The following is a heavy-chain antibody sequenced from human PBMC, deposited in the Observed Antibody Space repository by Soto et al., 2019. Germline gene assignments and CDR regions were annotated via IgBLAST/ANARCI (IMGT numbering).Heavy chain of an antibody. Sequence: GESLKISCKGSGYSFTSYWIGWVRQVPGKGLEWMGIIYPGDSDTRYSPSFQGQVTISADKSISTAYLQWSSLKASDTAMYYCATRGASGSYSLPSYGMDVWGQGTTVTVSS. J-gene: IGHJ6*02. CDR1: GYSFTSYW. V-gene: IGHV5-51*01. CDR3: ATRGASGSYSLPSYGMDV. CDR2: IYPGDSDT. D-gene: IGHD1-26*01.